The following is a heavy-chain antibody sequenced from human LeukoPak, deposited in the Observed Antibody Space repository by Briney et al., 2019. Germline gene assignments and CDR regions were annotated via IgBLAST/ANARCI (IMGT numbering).Heavy chain of an antibody. CDR1: GFTFSSYA. V-gene: IGHV3-48*04. J-gene: IGHJ4*02. CDR2: ISSSGNTF. Sequence: SGGSLRLSCAASGFTFSSYAMSWVRQAPGKGPEWVSYISSSGNTFYYADSVKGRFTISRDDAKNSLYLQMNSLRAEDTAVYYCARQAQTTVSSYFDYWGQGTLVTVSS. CDR3: ARQAQTTVSSYFDY. D-gene: IGHD4-17*01.